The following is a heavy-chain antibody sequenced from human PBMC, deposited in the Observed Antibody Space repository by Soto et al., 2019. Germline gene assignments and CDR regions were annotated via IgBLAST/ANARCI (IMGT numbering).Heavy chain of an antibody. CDR3: ARDSGGGWFHFDY. CDR2: IYYSGST. J-gene: IGHJ4*02. Sequence: NWVRQHPGKGLEWIGYIYYSGSTYYNPSLKSRVTISVDTSKNQFSLKLSSVTAADTAVYFCARDSGGGWFHFDYWGQGSLVTVSS. V-gene: IGHV4-31*02. D-gene: IGHD6-19*01.